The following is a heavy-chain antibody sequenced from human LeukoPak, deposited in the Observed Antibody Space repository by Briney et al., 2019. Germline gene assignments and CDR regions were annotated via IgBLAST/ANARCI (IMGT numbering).Heavy chain of an antibody. J-gene: IGHJ3*02. CDR1: GGSISSSTYY. D-gene: IGHD5-18*01. CDR3: ARSDGYGLVGI. Sequence: KSSETLSLTCTVSGGSISSSTYYWGWIRQPPGKTLGWIGSIYSSGSTYYNPSLKSRVIIMIDTPKNHFSLTLSSVTAADTAVYYCARSDGYGLVGIRGQGTMVTVSS. V-gene: IGHV4-39*07. CDR2: IYSSGST.